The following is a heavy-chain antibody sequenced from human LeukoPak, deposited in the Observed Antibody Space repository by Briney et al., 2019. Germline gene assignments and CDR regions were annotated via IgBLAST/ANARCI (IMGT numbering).Heavy chain of an antibody. D-gene: IGHD6-13*01. CDR2: IYNSGST. J-gene: IGHJ3*02. CDR3: ARVEAAAGTAFDI. Sequence: PSETLSLTCTVSGGSISSYYWSWIRQPPGRGLEWIGYIYNSGSTNYNPSLKSRVTISVDTSKNQFSLKLSSVTAADTAVYYCARVEAAAGTAFDIWGQGTMVTVSS. CDR1: GGSISSYY. V-gene: IGHV4-59*12.